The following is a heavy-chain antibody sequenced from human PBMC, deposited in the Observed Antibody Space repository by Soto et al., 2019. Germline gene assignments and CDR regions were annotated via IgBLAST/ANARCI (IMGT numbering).Heavy chain of an antibody. Sequence: SETLSLTCAVYGGSFSGYYWTWIRQPPGTGLEWIGEINHSGSTNYNPSLKSRVTISVDTSKNQFPLKLSSVTAADTAVYYCARSLVGATTLGFDYWGQGTLVTVSS. CDR1: GGSFSGYY. V-gene: IGHV4-34*01. CDR2: INHSGST. D-gene: IGHD1-26*01. J-gene: IGHJ4*02. CDR3: ARSLVGATTLGFDY.